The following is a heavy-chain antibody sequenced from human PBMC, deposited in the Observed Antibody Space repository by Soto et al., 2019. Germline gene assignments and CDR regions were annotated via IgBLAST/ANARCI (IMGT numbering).Heavy chain of an antibody. J-gene: IGHJ5*02. Sequence: QVQLQESGPGLVKPSQTLSLTCTVSGGSISTGGYYWSWIRQHPGKGLEWIGYIYYSGTTYYIPFLKSRVPISVDMSMNQFSLTVSSVSVADTAVSYCARDLAPWGQGALVTVSS. CDR2: IYYSGTT. V-gene: IGHV4-31*03. CDR1: GGSISTGGYY. CDR3: ARDLAP.